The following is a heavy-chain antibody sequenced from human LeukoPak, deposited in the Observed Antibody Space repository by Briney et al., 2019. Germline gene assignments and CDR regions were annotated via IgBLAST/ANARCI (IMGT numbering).Heavy chain of an antibody. D-gene: IGHD6-13*01. Sequence: ASVKVSCKASGYTFTDYYMHWVRRAPGQGLEWMGWINSNSGGTNYAQKFQGRVTMTRDTSISTAYMELSSLRSDDTAVYYCAREAKSWTSQTFDYWGQGTLVTVSS. CDR2: INSNSGGT. CDR3: AREAKSWTSQTFDY. CDR1: GYTFTDYY. V-gene: IGHV1-2*02. J-gene: IGHJ4*02.